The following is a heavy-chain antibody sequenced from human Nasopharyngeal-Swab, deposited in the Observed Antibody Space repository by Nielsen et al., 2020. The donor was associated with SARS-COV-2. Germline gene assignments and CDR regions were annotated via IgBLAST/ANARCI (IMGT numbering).Heavy chain of an antibody. Sequence: WIRQPPGKVLEWIGEINHSGSTNYNPSLKSRVTISVDTSKNQFSLKLSSVTAADTAVYYCARIEDCSSTSCYDYFDYWGQGTLVTVSS. D-gene: IGHD2-2*01. CDR3: ARIEDCSSTSCYDYFDY. V-gene: IGHV4-34*01. CDR2: INHSGST. J-gene: IGHJ4*02.